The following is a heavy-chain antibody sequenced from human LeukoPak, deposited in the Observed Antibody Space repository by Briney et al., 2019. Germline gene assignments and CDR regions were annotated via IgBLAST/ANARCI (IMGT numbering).Heavy chain of an antibody. CDR1: GFTFDDYA. CDR3: ANGGSGSYKGVDS. CDR2: ISGNGGNT. J-gene: IGHJ4*02. D-gene: IGHD3-10*01. V-gene: IGHV3-43*02. Sequence: GGSLRLSCATSGFTFDDYAMHWVRQAPGKGLEWVSLISGNGGNTYYADSVKGRFTISRDNSKNSLYLQMNSLRTEDTALYYCANGGSGSYKGVDSWGQGTVVTVSS.